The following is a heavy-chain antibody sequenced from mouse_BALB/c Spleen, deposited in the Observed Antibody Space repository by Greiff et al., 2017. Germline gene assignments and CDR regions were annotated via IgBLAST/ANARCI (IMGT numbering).Heavy chain of an antibody. Sequence: LMKPGASVKISCKATGYTFSSYWIEWVKQRPGHGLEWIGEILPGSGSTNYNEKFKGKATFTADTSSNTAYMQLSSLTSEDSAVYYCARGDYDAPYAMDYWGQGTSVTVSS. CDR2: ILPGSGST. CDR3: ARGDYDAPYAMDY. CDR1: GYTFSSYW. D-gene: IGHD2-4*01. V-gene: IGHV1-9*01. J-gene: IGHJ4*01.